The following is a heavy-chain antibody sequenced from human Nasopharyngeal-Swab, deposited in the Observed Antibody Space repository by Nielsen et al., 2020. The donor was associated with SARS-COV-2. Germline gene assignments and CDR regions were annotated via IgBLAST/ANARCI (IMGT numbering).Heavy chain of an antibody. J-gene: IGHJ6*03. D-gene: IGHD2-2*01. CDR1: GGSFSAYY. CDR2: INHSGST. V-gene: IGHV4-34*01. Sequence: SATLSLTCAVYGGSFSAYYWGWIRQPPGKGLEWIAEINHSGSTNYNPSLKSRVTLSVDTSMNQFSLELRSVTAADTAVYYCARGLSGIVPAPILGLGPYYYYYYMDVWGKGTTVTVSS. CDR3: ARGLSGIVPAPILGLGPYYYYYYMDV.